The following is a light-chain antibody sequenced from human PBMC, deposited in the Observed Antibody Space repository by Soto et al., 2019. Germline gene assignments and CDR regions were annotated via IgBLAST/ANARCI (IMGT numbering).Light chain of an antibody. J-gene: IGKJ2*01. CDR1: QSIGYY. V-gene: IGKV1-5*03. Sequence: DIQMSQSPSTLSASVGDRVTITCRASQSIGYYLAWYQQKPGIAPKVLIYKASSVESGVPSRFSGSGSGTEFTLTISSLQPDDFATYYCQQYYSYSGTFGQGTKLEIK. CDR3: QQYYSYSGT. CDR2: KAS.